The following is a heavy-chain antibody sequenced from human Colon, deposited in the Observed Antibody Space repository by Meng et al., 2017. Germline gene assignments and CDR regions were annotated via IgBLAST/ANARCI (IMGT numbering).Heavy chain of an antibody. CDR3: AREGPIAVAGYDY. V-gene: IGHV4-61*01. CDR1: GVSVNSGIYY. Sequence: VQRPGAGPGLVWHSDTLSRTCNVSGVSVNSGIYYWNWIRQPPGKTLEWIGYIYSSGSTTYNPSLKSRVTISLDTPKNQFSLKLTSVTAADTAVYYCAREGPIAVAGYDYWGQGTLVTVSS. D-gene: IGHD6-19*01. CDR2: IYSSGST. J-gene: IGHJ4*02.